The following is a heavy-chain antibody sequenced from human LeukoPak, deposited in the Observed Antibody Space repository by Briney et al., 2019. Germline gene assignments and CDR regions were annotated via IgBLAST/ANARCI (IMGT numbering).Heavy chain of an antibody. D-gene: IGHD2-2*01. CDR1: GFTFSSYT. V-gene: IGHV3-23*01. Sequence: GGSLRLSCAASGFTFSSYTMSWVRQAPGKGLEWVSVISGSGGSTYYADSVKGRFTISRDNPKNTLYLQMNSLRAEDTAVYYCAKSSSISSEDFQHWGQGTLVTVSS. CDR2: ISGSGGST. J-gene: IGHJ1*01. CDR3: AKSSSISSEDFQH.